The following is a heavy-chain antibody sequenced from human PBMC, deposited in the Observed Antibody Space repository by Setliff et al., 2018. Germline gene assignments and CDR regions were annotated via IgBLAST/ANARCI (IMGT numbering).Heavy chain of an antibody. Sequence: SETLSLTCTVSGGSISSYYWSWIRQPAGKGLEWIGSIYYSGSTYYNPSLKSRVTISVDTSKNQFSLKLSSVTAADTAVYYCARFSGSGWSYFDYWGQGTLVTVSS. CDR1: GGSISSYY. V-gene: IGHV4-59*05. CDR3: ARFSGSGWSYFDY. J-gene: IGHJ4*02. D-gene: IGHD6-19*01. CDR2: IYYSGST.